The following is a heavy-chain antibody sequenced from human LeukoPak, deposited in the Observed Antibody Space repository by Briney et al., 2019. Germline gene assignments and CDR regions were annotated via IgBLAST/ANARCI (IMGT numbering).Heavy chain of an antibody. V-gene: IGHV3-30*03. D-gene: IGHD6-13*01. Sequence: QPGRSLRLSCAASGFTFSSYGMHWVRQAPGKGLEWVALISYDGSNKYYADSVKGRFTISRDNSKNTLYLQMNSLRAEDTAVYYCARPLVRQANWFDPWGQGTLVTVSS. CDR2: ISYDGSNK. CDR1: GFTFSSYG. J-gene: IGHJ5*02. CDR3: ARPLVRQANWFDP.